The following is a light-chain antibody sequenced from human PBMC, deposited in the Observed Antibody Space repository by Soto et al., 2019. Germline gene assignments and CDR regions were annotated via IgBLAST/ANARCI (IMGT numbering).Light chain of an antibody. Sequence: EIVLTQSPGTLSLSPGERATLSCRASQSVSRDFLAWYQQKPGQAPRLLIVGPSSRATGIPDRFSGSGSGTDFTLTISRLEPEDFAVYYCQQYGSSPTFGQGTRLEIK. CDR3: QQYGSSPT. CDR2: GPS. V-gene: IGKV3-20*01. J-gene: IGKJ5*01. CDR1: QSVSRDF.